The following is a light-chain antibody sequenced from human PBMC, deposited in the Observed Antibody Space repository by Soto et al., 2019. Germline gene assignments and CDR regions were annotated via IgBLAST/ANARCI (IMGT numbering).Light chain of an antibody. Sequence: DIQMTQSPSTLSGSVGDRVTITCRASQTISSWLAWYQQKPGKAPKLLIYKAYTLKSGVPSRFSGRGSGTEFTLTISSLQPDDFATYYCQHYNSYSEAFGQGTKVDLK. CDR1: QTISSW. J-gene: IGKJ1*01. V-gene: IGKV1-5*03. CDR2: KAY. CDR3: QHYNSYSEA.